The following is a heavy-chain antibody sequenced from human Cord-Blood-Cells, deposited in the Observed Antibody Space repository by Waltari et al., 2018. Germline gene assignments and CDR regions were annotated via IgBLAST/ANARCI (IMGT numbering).Heavy chain of an antibody. CDR2: IIPIFGTA. V-gene: IGHV1-69*06. CDR1: GGPFRRYA. J-gene: IGHJ6*02. D-gene: IGHD2-15*01. CDR3: AREEVVVVVAASYYYGMDV. Sequence: QVQLVQSGAGVKKPGSSVKVSCKASGGPFRRYAISWVRPAPGQGLEWMGGIIPIFGTANYAQKFQGRVTITADKSTSTAYMELSSLRSEDTAVYYCAREEVVVVVAASYYYGMDVWGQGTTVTVSS.